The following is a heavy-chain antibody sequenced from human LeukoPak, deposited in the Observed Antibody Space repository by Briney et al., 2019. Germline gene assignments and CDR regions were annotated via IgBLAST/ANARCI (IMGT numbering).Heavy chain of an antibody. D-gene: IGHD1-26*01. CDR2: ISGSGGRI. CDR1: GFTFSSYA. J-gene: IGHJ4*02. V-gene: IGHV3-23*01. CDR3: ATSKYSGSY. Sequence: GGSLRLSCAASGFTFSSYAMSWVRQAPGKGLEWVSAISGSGGRIYYGASVKGRFTISRDNSKNTLNLQMNSLRAEDTAVYYCATSKYSGSYWGQGTQVTVSS.